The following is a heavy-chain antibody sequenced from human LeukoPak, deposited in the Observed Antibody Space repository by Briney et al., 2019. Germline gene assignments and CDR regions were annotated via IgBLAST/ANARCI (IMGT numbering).Heavy chain of an antibody. CDR1: GFTFSSYS. D-gene: IGHD6-13*01. J-gene: IGHJ4*02. CDR3: ARDSGYSSSWYVRTYAVDY. V-gene: IGHV3-21*01. CDR2: ISSSSSYI. Sequence: GGSLRLSCAASGFTFSSYSMNWVRQAPGKGLEWVSSISSSSSYIYYADSVKGRFTISRDNAKNSLYLQMNSLRAEDTAVYYCARDSGYSSSWYVRTYAVDYWGQGTLVTVSS.